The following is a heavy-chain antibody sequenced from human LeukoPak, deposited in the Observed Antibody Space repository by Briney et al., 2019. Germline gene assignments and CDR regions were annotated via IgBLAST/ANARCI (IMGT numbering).Heavy chain of an antibody. CDR2: INSDGSST. D-gene: IGHD1-26*01. J-gene: IGHJ4*02. V-gene: IGHV3-74*01. CDR3: AKIAVGAGRSNDY. CDR1: GFTFSSYW. Sequence: GGSLRLSCAASGFTFSSYWMHWVRQAPGKGLVWVSRINSDGSSTSYADSVKGRFTISRDNAKNTLYLQMNSLRAEDTAVYYCAKIAVGAGRSNDYWGQGTLVTVSS.